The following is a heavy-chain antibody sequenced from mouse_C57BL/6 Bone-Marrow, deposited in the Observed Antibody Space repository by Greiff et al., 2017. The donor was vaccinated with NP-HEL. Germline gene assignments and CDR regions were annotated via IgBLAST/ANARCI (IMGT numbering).Heavy chain of an antibody. CDR2: IYPGDGDT. D-gene: IGHD1-1*01. V-gene: IGHV1-80*01. CDR1: GYAFSSYW. J-gene: IGHJ4*01. Sequence: VQLQQSGAELVKPGASVKISCKASGYAFSSYWMNWVKQRPGKGLEWIGQIYPGDGDTNYNGKFKGKATLTADKSSSTAYMQLSSLTSEDSAVYFCARSITTVVDSYYYAMDYWGQGTSVTVSS. CDR3: ARSITTVVDSYYYAMDY.